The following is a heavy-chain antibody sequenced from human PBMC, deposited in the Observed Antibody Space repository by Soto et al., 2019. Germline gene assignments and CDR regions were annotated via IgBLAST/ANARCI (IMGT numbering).Heavy chain of an antibody. Sequence: SETLSLTCTVSGGSISSGGYYWSWIRQHPGKGLEWIGYIYYSGSTYYNPSLKSRVTISVDTSKNQFSLKLSSVTAADTAVYYCARYALVVVSTTQYYYYMDVWGKGTTVTVSS. CDR1: GGSISSGGYY. J-gene: IGHJ6*03. CDR3: ARYALVVVSTTQYYYYMDV. D-gene: IGHD2-15*01. V-gene: IGHV4-31*03. CDR2: IYYSGST.